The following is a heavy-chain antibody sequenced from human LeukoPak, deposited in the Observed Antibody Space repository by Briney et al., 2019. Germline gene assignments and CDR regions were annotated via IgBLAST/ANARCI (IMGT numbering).Heavy chain of an antibody. J-gene: IGHJ6*02. CDR1: GYTFTRYD. CDR3: ARGPVSTHGMDV. V-gene: IGHV1-8*01. D-gene: IGHD2-2*01. Sequence: ASVKLSCKAAGYTFTRYDINWVRQATGQGLEWMAWNNPNSGRTGFAQKFQGRLTMTTTTSISTAYMELSSLTSADTAVYYCARGPVSTHGMDVWGQGTTVTVSS. CDR2: NNPNSGRT.